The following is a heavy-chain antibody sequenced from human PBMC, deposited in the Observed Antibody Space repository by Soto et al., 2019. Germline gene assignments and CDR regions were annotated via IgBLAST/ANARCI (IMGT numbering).Heavy chain of an antibody. Sequence: ASVKVSCKASGYTFTSYDINWVRQATGQGLEWMGWMNPNSGNTGYAQKFQGRVTMTRNTSISTAYMELSSLRSEDTAVYYCARGPYCGGDCYSPADYYYYGMDVRGQGTTVTVSS. CDR2: MNPNSGNT. V-gene: IGHV1-8*01. D-gene: IGHD2-21*02. J-gene: IGHJ6*02. CDR1: GYTFTSYD. CDR3: ARGPYCGGDCYSPADYYYYGMDV.